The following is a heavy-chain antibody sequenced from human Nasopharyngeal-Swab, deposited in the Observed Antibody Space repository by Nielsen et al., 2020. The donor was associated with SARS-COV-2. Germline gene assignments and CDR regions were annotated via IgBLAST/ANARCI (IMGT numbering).Heavy chain of an antibody. CDR2: ISAYNGNT. V-gene: IGHV1-18*01. D-gene: IGHD3-9*01. CDR3: AGYDILTGSMDV. CDR1: GYTFTSYG. J-gene: IGHJ6*02. Sequence: ASVKVSCKASGYTFTSYGISWVRRAPGQGLEWMGWISAYNGNTNCAQKLQGRVTMTTDTSTSTAYMELRSLRSDDTAVYYCAGYDILTGSMDVWGQGTTVTVSS.